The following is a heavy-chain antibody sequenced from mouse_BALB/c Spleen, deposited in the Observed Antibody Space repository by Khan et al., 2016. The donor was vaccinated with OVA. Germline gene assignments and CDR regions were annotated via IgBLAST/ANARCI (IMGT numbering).Heavy chain of an antibody. CDR1: GYSITSGYG. CDR2: ISYSGST. V-gene: IGHV3-2*02. Sequence: QLEESGPGMVKPSQSLSLTCTVTGYSITSGYGWNWIRQFPGNKLEWMGYISYSGSTNYNPSLKSRISITRDTSKNQFFLQLNSVTTADIATYYCARTARIKYWGQGTTLTVSS. CDR3: ARTARIKY. J-gene: IGHJ2*01. D-gene: IGHD1-2*01.